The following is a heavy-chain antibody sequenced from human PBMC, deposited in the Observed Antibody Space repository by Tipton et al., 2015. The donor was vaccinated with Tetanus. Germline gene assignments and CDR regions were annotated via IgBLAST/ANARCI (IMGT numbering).Heavy chain of an antibody. CDR1: SFSQYG. V-gene: IGHV4-39*01. J-gene: IGHJ5*02. CDR2: VYYDGSP. Sequence: SFSQYGMHWVRQPPGMALEWIGTVYYDGSPYYNSSLKSRLTISVDTSKRQFFLRLTSVTAADTAIYYCAKQADNWFDPWGQGTLVTVSS. CDR3: AKQADNWFDP.